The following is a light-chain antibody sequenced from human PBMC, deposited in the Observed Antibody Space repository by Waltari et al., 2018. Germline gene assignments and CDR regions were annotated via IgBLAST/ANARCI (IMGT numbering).Light chain of an antibody. CDR2: DKN. CDR1: SLRSYY. CDR3: QSYDRSLSVV. V-gene: IGLV3-19*01. J-gene: IGLJ2*01. Sequence: SSELTQDPAVSVAMGQTVRITCQGDSLRSYYASWYQQRPGQAPILVIYDKNNRPSGVPDRFSGSSSHNTGSLTITGAQAEDEADYYCQSYDRSLSVVFGGGTKLTVL.